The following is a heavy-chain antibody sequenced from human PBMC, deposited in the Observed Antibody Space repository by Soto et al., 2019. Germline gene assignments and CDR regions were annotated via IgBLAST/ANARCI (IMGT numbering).Heavy chain of an antibody. CDR1: GFTFSSYW. CDR3: ARSALGSHYYDSSGYPPDY. D-gene: IGHD3-22*01. V-gene: IGHV3-74*01. J-gene: IGHJ4*02. CDR2: TNTDGSVT. Sequence: PGESLKISCAASGFTFSSYWMHWVRQAPGKGLVWVSRTNTDGSVTSYADSVKGRFTISRDNAKNTLYLQLNSLRAEDTAVYYCARSALGSHYYDSSGYPPDYWGQGTLVTVSS.